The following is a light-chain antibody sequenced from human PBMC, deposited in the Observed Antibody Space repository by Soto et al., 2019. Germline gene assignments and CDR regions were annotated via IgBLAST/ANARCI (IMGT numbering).Light chain of an antibody. CDR3: QQYGTSPYT. CDR2: AAS. CDR1: QSVSSSY. J-gene: IGKJ2*01. Sequence: ETVLTQSPGTLSLSPGERATLSYRASQSVSSSYLAWYQQKLGQAPRLLIYAASSRATGIPDRFSGSGSGTDFTLTISRLEPEDFAVYYCQQYGTSPYTFGQGTKLEIK. V-gene: IGKV3-20*01.